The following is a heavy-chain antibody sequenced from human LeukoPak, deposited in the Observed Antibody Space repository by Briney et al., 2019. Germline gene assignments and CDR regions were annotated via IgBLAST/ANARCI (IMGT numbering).Heavy chain of an antibody. D-gene: IGHD1-26*01. V-gene: IGHV3-23*01. CDR1: GFTFSSYA. J-gene: IGHJ4*02. Sequence: PGGPLRLSCAASGFTFSSYAMSWVRQAPGKGLEWVSGISGSGGSTYYADSVKGRFTISRDDSKNTLYLQMNSLRGEDTAVYYCAKAVSGSYSFDYWGQGTLVTVSS. CDR3: AKAVSGSYSFDY. CDR2: ISGSGGST.